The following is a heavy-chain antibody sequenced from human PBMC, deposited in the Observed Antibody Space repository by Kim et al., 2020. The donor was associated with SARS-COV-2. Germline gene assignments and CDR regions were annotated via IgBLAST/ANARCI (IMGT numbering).Heavy chain of an antibody. J-gene: IGHJ4*02. Sequence: GGSLRLSCAASGFTFSSYSMNWVRQAPGKGLEWVSYISSSSSTIYYADSVKGRFTISRDNAKNSLYLQMNSLRDEDTAVYYCARDGGRGLRYFDWLPTKVFDYWGQGTLVTVSS. CDR1: GFTFSSYS. CDR3: ARDGGRGLRYFDWLPTKVFDY. CDR2: ISSSSSTI. V-gene: IGHV3-48*02. D-gene: IGHD3-9*01.